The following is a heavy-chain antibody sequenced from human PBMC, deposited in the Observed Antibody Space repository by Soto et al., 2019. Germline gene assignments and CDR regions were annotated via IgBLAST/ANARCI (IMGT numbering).Heavy chain of an antibody. D-gene: IGHD3-3*01. V-gene: IGHV3-30-3*01. CDR2: ISYDGSNK. J-gene: IGHJ6*02. CDR3: ARDGGLRFLEWLSDYYYYGMDV. CDR1: GFTFSSYA. Sequence: GGSLRLSCAASGFTFSSYAMHWVRQAPGKGLEWVAVISYDGSNKYYADSVKGRFTISRDNSKNTLYLQMNSLRAEDTAVYYCARDGGLRFLEWLSDYYYYGMDVWGQGTTVTVSS.